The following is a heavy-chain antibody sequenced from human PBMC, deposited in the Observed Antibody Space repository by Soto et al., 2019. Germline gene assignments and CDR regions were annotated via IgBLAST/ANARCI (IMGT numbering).Heavy chain of an antibody. J-gene: IGHJ4*02. V-gene: IGHV4-61*01. CDR3: AKGERRRYFDY. D-gene: IGHD1-1*01. Sequence: PSQNLSLTCTVSSGSVGSCRYYWSWIRQTPGKGLEWIASVFNSWSTYFNPSLKSRVTVSVGTSKRQFSLRRRSLTAADTGVYYCAKGERRRYFDYWRQGALVTVSS. CDR1: SGSVGSCRYY. CDR2: VFNSWST.